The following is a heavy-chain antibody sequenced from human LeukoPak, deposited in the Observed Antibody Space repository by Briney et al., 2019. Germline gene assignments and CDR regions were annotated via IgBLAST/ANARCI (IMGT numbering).Heavy chain of an antibody. CDR1: GGTFSSYA. V-gene: IGHV1-69*04. D-gene: IGHD3-22*01. Sequence: GASVKVSCKASGGTFSSYAISWVRQAPGQGLEWMGRIIPILGIANYAQKFQGRVTITADKSTSTAYMELSSLRSEDTAVYYCARGEAYYYDSSGYYDYWGQGTLVTVSS. CDR3: ARGEAYYYDSSGYYDY. CDR2: IIPILGIA. J-gene: IGHJ4*02.